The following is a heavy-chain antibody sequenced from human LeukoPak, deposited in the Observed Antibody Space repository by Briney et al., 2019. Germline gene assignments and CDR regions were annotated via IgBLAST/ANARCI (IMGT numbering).Heavy chain of an antibody. J-gene: IGHJ4*02. V-gene: IGHV3-21*01. D-gene: IGHD6-13*01. Sequence: GGSLRLSCAASGFTFSNYGMSWVRQAPGKGLEWVSSISSSSSYIYYADSVKGRFTISRDNAKNSLYLQMNSLRAEDTAVYYCARDSHSSWLDYWGQGTLVTVSS. CDR3: ARDSHSSWLDY. CDR1: GFTFSNYG. CDR2: ISSSSSYI.